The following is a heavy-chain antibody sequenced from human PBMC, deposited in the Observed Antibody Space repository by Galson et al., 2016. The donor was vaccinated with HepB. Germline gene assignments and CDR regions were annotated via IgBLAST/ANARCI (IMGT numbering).Heavy chain of an antibody. V-gene: IGHV3-23*01. D-gene: IGHD6-19*01. Sequence: SLRLSCAASGFTFSSYAMNWVRQAPGKGLEWVATISIFGDNTHYADSVKGRFTVSRDNSKSTFYLHMHSLRVEDTAIYQCAKDLDSSGWYEGVYWGQGTLVTVSS. CDR3: AKDLDSSGWYEGVY. J-gene: IGHJ4*02. CDR1: GFTFSSYA. CDR2: ISIFGDNT.